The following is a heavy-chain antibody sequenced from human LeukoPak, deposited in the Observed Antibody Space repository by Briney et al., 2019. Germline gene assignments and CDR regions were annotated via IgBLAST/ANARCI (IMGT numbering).Heavy chain of an antibody. Sequence: GGSLRLSCAASGFTFSSYWMSWVRQAPGKGLEWVANIKQDGSEKYYVDSVKGRFTISRDNSKNTLYLQMNSLRAEDTAVYYCAKIGHRTTIFGVVTDAFDIWGQGTMVTVSS. D-gene: IGHD3-3*01. V-gene: IGHV3-7*01. CDR3: AKIGHRTTIFGVVTDAFDI. J-gene: IGHJ3*02. CDR2: IKQDGSEK. CDR1: GFTFSSYW.